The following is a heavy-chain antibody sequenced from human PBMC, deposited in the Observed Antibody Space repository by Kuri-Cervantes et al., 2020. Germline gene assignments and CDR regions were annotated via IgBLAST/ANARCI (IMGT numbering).Heavy chain of an antibody. V-gene: IGHV3-13*01. CDR3: ARDPVTMIVGSLFDY. CDR1: GFTFSSYD. J-gene: IGHJ4*02. CDR2: IGTAGDT. D-gene: IGHD3-22*01. Sequence: GESLKISCAASGFTFSSYDMHWVRQATGKGLEWVSAIGTAGDTYYPGSVKGRFTISRENAKNSLYLQMNSLRAEDTAVYYCARDPVTMIVGSLFDYWGQGTLVTVSS.